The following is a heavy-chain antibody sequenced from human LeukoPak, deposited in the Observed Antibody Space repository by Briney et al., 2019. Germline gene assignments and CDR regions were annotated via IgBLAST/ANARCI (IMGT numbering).Heavy chain of an antibody. V-gene: IGHV3-53*05. CDR3: VGGDFHY. CDR2: IYSGGST. Sequence: GGSLRLSCAASGFTVSSNYMSWVRQAPGKGLEWVSVIYSGGSTYYADSVKGRFTISRENSKKMLYLQMNNLRVDDTAVYYCVGGDFHYWGQGTLVTVSS. J-gene: IGHJ4*02. CDR1: GFTVSSNY. D-gene: IGHD3-16*01.